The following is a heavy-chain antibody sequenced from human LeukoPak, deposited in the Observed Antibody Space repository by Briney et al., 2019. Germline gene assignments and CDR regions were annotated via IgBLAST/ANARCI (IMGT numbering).Heavy chain of an antibody. CDR1: GGSISSSTYY. V-gene: IGHV4-39*01. Sequence: SETLSLTCTVSGGSISSSTYYWGWIRQPPGKGLEWIGSIYYSGSTYYNPSLESRVTISVDTSKSQFSLKLSSVTAADTAVYYCARQPSYYYDTWGQGTLVTVSS. CDR2: IYYSGST. CDR3: ARQPSYYYDT. D-gene: IGHD3-22*01. J-gene: IGHJ4*02.